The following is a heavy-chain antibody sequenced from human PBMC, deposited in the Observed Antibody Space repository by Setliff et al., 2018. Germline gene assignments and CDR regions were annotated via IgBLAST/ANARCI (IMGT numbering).Heavy chain of an antibody. CDR1: GYTFTGYY. V-gene: IGHV1-2*04. CDR3: ARALVPSSLGYYYYVMDV. Sequence: ASVKVSCKASGYTFTGYYMHWVRQAPGQGLEWMGWINPNSGGTNYAQKFQGWVTMTRDTSISTAYMELSSLRSEGTAVYYCARALVPSSLGYYYYVMDVWGQGTTVTVSS. J-gene: IGHJ6*02. CDR2: INPNSGGT. D-gene: IGHD3-16*01.